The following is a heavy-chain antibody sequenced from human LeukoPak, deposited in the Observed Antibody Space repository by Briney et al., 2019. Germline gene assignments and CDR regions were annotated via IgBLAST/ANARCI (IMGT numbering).Heavy chain of an antibody. CDR3: ARRGYSYGVYYYMDV. D-gene: IGHD5-18*01. CDR1: GGSISSYY. CDR2: IYYSGST. Sequence: SETLPLTCTVSGGSISSYYWSWIRQPPGKGLEWIGYIYYSGSTNYNPSLKSRVTISVDTSKNQFSLKLSSVTAADTAVYYCARRGYSYGVYYYMDVWGKGTTVTVSS. J-gene: IGHJ6*03. V-gene: IGHV4-59*08.